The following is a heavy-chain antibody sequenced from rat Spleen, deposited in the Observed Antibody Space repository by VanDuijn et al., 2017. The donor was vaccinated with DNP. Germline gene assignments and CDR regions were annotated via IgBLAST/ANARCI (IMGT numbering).Heavy chain of an antibody. D-gene: IGHD4-3*01. CDR1: GFTFSDYA. CDR3: ARQRFGDYFDY. CDR2: IIYDGSST. J-gene: IGHJ2*01. Sequence: EVQLVETGGGLVQPGRSLKLSCVASGFTFSDYAMAWVRQSPKKGLEWVATIIYDGSSTYYRDSVKGRFTISRDNAKSTLYLQMDSLRSEDTATYYCARQRFGDYFDYWGQGVMVTVSS. V-gene: IGHV5-7*01.